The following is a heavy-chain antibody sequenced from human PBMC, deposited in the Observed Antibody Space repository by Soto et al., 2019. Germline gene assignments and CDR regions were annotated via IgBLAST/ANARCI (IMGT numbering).Heavy chain of an antibody. Sequence: SVKVSCKASGGTFSSYAISWVRQAPGQGLEWMGGIIPIFGTANYAQKFQGRVTITANESTSTAYMELSSLRSEDTAVYYCARERVVVPAAILHYYYGMDVWGQGTTVTVSS. CDR3: ARERVVVPAAILHYYYGMDV. D-gene: IGHD2-2*02. CDR2: IIPIFGTA. J-gene: IGHJ6*02. V-gene: IGHV1-69*13. CDR1: GGTFSSYA.